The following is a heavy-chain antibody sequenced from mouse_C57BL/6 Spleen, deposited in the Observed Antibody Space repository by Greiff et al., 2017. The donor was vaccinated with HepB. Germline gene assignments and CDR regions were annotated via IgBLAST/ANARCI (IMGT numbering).Heavy chain of an antibody. CDR3: ARGDGSSYNLAY. CDR2: IYPGSGST. D-gene: IGHD1-1*01. J-gene: IGHJ3*01. CDR1: GYTFTSYW. V-gene: IGHV1-55*01. Sequence: QVQLQQPGAELVKPGASVKMSCKASGYTFTSYWITWVNQRPGQGLEWIGDIYPGSGSTNYNEKFKSKATLTVDTSSSTAYMQLSSLTSEDSAVYYCARGDGSSYNLAYWGQGTLVTVSA.